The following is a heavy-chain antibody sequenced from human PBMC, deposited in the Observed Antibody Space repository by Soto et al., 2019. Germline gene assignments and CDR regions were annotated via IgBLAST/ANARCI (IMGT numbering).Heavy chain of an antibody. CDR1: GYIFTAYS. Sequence: QVQLVQSGAEVKTPGASVKVSCKASGYIFTAYSMHWVRQAPGQGLECMGVVNPSGGSTNYAQKFRGRITMTRDTSTSTVYMDLSYLTSEDTAVYYCAREENCSDGVCYSEYFQRWGQGTLVTVSS. CDR2: VNPSGGST. D-gene: IGHD2-15*01. CDR3: AREENCSDGVCYSEYFQR. J-gene: IGHJ1*01. V-gene: IGHV1-46*01.